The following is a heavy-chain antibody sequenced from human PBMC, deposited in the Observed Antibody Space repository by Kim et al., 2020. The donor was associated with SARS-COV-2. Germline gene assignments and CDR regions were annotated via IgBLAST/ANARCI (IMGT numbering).Heavy chain of an antibody. Sequence: SETLSLTCTVSGGSISSSSYYWGWIRQPPGKGLEWIGSIYYSGSTYYNPSLKSRVTISVDTSKNQFSLKLSSVTAADTAVYYCASHTIFGVARVLWYFDLWGRGTLAT. D-gene: IGHD3-3*01. V-gene: IGHV4-39*01. CDR1: GGSISSSSYY. J-gene: IGHJ2*01. CDR3: ASHTIFGVARVLWYFDL. CDR2: IYYSGST.